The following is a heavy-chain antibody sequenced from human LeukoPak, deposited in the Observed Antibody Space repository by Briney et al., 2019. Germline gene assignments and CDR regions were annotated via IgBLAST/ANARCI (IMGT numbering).Heavy chain of an antibody. J-gene: IGHJ6*03. Sequence: SETLSLTCTVSGGSISSYYWSWIRQPPGKGLEWIGYIYYSGSTNYNPSLKSRVTISVDTSKNQFSLKLSSVTAADTAVYYCATNMGLYYYYMDVWGKGTTVTVSS. V-gene: IGHV4-59*01. D-gene: IGHD4/OR15-4a*01. CDR2: IYYSGST. CDR1: GGSISSYY. CDR3: ATNMGLYYYYMDV.